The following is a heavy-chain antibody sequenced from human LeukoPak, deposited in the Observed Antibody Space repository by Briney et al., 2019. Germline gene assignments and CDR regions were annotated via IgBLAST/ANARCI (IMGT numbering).Heavy chain of an antibody. V-gene: IGHV3-11*03. CDR3: ARRYTDMCFDY. CDR2: ISGSSSYT. D-gene: IGHD5-18*01. J-gene: IGHJ4*02. Sequence: KSGGSLRLSCAASGFTFSDYYLSWIRQAPGKGLEWVSYISGSSSYTNYAASVEGQFTISRDNAKNSLYLQMNSLRAEDTAVYYCARRYTDMCFDYWGQGTLVTVSS. CDR1: GFTFSDYY.